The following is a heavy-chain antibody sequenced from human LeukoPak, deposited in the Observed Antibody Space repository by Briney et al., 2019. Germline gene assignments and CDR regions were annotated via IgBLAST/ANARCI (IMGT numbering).Heavy chain of an antibody. V-gene: IGHV3-23*01. D-gene: IGHD4-23*01. CDR1: GCTFSSYA. Sequence: GGSLRPSCAASGCTFSSYAMTWVRQAPGKGLEWVSSISVNGGTTYYADSVKGRFTISRDSSKNTLYLQMNSLRAEDTAVYYCVKGGGNVRRYFEYWGQGTLVTVSS. J-gene: IGHJ4*02. CDR2: ISVNGGTT. CDR3: VKGGGNVRRYFEY.